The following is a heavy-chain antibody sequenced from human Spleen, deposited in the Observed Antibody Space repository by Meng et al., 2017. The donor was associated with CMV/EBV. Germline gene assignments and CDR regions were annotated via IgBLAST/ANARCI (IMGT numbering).Heavy chain of an antibody. CDR1: AYSCTGRY. J-gene: IGHJ5*02. Sequence: RASAYSCTGRYMHWGRQAPGQGLEWRGRSNPKSGSRDDAQNCRSGVTRNNDTTMSTAYMERSRVRADDTAVYYWGRVVNWWFDPWGQGTLVTVSS. CDR3: GRVVNWWFDP. CDR2: SNPKSGSR. V-gene: IGHV1-2*01.